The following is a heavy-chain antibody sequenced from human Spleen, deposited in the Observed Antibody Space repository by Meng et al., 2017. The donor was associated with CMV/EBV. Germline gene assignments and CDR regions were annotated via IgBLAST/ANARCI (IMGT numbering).Heavy chain of an antibody. D-gene: IGHD5-18*01. V-gene: IGHV3-7*03. CDR2: IKQDGSER. J-gene: IGHJ6*02. CDR1: GFRFSTYW. CDR3: ASSVDTYGRYGMDV. Sequence: GESLKISCAASGFRFSTYWMSWVRQAPGKGLKWVATIKQDGSERYYVDSVKGRFSISRDNSKNTLYLQMNSLRAEDTAVYYCASSVDTYGRYGMDVWGQGTTVTVSS.